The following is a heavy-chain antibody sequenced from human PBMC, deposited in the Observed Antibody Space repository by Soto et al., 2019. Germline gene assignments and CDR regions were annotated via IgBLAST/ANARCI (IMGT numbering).Heavy chain of an antibody. CDR3: AKVNTKMVGSGNAFDM. V-gene: IGHV3-23*01. Sequence: EVQLLESGGGFVQPGGSLRLSCAASGFTFGSYAMTWVRQAPGKGLQWVSSISSGGSGTYYADSVRGRFTISRDSSKNTLYLQLNSLRAEDTAVYYCAKVNTKMVGSGNAFDMWGQGTMVTVSS. CDR2: ISSGGSGT. D-gene: IGHD3-22*01. CDR1: GFTFGSYA. J-gene: IGHJ3*02.